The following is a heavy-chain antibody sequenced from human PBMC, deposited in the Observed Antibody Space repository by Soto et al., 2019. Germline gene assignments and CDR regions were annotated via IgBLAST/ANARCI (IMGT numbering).Heavy chain of an antibody. V-gene: IGHV4-39*01. CDR1: GGSISSSSYY. J-gene: IGHJ5*02. D-gene: IGHD2-8*02. CDR3: ARLHGGVFDP. Sequence: SETLSLTCTVSGGSISSSSYYWGWIRQPPGKGLEWIGSIYYSGSTYYNPSLKSRVTISVDTSKNQFSLKLSSVTAADTAVYYCARLHGGVFDPWGQGTLVTVSS. CDR2: IYYSGST.